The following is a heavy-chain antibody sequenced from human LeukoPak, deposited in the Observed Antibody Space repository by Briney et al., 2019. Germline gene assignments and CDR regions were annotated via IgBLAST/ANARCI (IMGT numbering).Heavy chain of an antibody. J-gene: IGHJ4*02. CDR1: GGSFNDYF. CDR2: TNRGEGT. D-gene: IGHD3-22*01. V-gene: IGHV4-34*01. Sequence: SETLSLTCAVYGGSFNDYFCSWIRQPPGKGLEWIGETNRGEGTHYSSSLRSRVIISVDTSKNQCSLKLSSVTAADTAVYYCARGTDRSKTGYWGQGTLVTVSS. CDR3: ARGTDRSKTGY.